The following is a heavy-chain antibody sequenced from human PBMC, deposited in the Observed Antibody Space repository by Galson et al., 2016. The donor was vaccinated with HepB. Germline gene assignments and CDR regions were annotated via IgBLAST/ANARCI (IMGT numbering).Heavy chain of an antibody. V-gene: IGHV3-30*03. CDR3: SPTHCSGSSCYHFFDS. D-gene: IGHD2-15*01. CDR1: GFSFRKYG. CDR2: ISYDGNEK. J-gene: IGHJ4*02. Sequence: SLRLSCAAPGFSFRKYGMHWVRQAPGKGLEWVAAISYDGNEKHYADSVKGRFTLSRDNAKNTLYLKMSSLRPEDTAVYSCSPTHCSGSSCYHFFDSWGQGTLVTVSS.